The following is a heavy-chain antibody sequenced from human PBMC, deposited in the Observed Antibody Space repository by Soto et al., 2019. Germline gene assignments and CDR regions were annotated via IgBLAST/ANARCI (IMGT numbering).Heavy chain of an antibody. D-gene: IGHD4-17*01. CDR3: ARLATVTPPYYFDY. CDR2: INPNGGST. CDR1: GYTFISFY. V-gene: IGHV1-46*01. J-gene: IGHJ4*02. Sequence: ASVKVSCKASGYTFISFYVHWVRQAPGQGLEWMGVINPNGGSTAYAQKFQGRVTMARDTSTSTVYMELSSLRSEDTAVYYCARLATVTPPYYFDYWGQGTLVTVSS.